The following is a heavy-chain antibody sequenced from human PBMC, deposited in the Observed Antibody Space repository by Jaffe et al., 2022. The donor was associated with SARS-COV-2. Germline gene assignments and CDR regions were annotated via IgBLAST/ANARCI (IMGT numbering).Heavy chain of an antibody. CDR1: GFTFGDYA. CDR2: IRSKAYGGTT. D-gene: IGHD2-2*01. CDR3: TRDNRFVVVPAAIPRPMYYFDY. Sequence: EVQLVESGGGLVQPGRSLRLSCTASGFTFGDYAMSWFRQAPGKGLEWVGFIRSKAYGGTTEYAASVKGRFTISRDDSKSIAYLQMNSLKTEDTAVYYCTRDNRFVVVPAAIPRPMYYFDYWGQGTLVTVSS. J-gene: IGHJ4*02. V-gene: IGHV3-49*03.